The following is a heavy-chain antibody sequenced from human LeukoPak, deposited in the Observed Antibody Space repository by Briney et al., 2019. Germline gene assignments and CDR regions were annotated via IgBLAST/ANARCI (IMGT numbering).Heavy chain of an antibody. V-gene: IGHV3-9*01. D-gene: IGHD1-26*01. CDR2: ISRNSGSI. J-gene: IGHJ3*02. Sequence: PGGSLRLSCAASGFTFDDYAMHWVRQAPGKGLEWVSGISRNSGSIGYADSVKGRFTISRDNAKNSLYLQMNSLRAEDTALYYCAKDSFYSGSYLSAFDIWGQGTMVTVSS. CDR1: GFTFDDYA. CDR3: AKDSFYSGSYLSAFDI.